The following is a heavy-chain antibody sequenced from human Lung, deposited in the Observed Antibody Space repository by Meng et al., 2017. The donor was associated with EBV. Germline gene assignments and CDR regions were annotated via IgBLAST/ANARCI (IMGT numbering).Heavy chain of an antibody. CDR1: AGSFNGYY. CDR2: INYSGAT. V-gene: IGHV4-34*01. Sequence: QGQLQQGGAGLLKPSETLALTCVVSAGSFNGYYWTWIRQPPGKGLEWIGEINYSGATNYNPSLKSRVTILIDMSKNQFSLRLSSVTAADTAVYYCARLSVRSGTRTEYWGQGTLVTVSS. D-gene: IGHD4-11*01. CDR3: ARLSVRSGTRTEY. J-gene: IGHJ4*02.